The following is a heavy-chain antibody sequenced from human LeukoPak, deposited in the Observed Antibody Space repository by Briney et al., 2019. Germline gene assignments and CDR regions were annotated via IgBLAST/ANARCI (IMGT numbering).Heavy chain of an antibody. Sequence: GGSLRLSCAASVFTFSSYSMNWVRQAPGKGLEWVSSISSGSKYIYNADSVKGRFTISRDNAKNSLYLQMNSLRAEDTAVYYFARALKYSYVALDFWGQGTLVIVSS. CDR3: ARALKYSYVALDF. CDR1: VFTFSSYS. D-gene: IGHD5-18*01. V-gene: IGHV3-21*01. CDR2: ISSGSKYI. J-gene: IGHJ4*02.